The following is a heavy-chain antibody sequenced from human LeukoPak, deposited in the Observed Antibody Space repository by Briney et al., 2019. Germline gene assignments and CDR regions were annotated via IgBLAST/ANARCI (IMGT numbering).Heavy chain of an antibody. Sequence: ASVKVSCKASGYTFTNYALHWVRQAPGQSLEWMGWTNAATRNTRFSQDFQCRLTITIDTSASTGYVGLSSLRSEDTAVYYCARSPGGNARTWLDYWGQGTLVTVSS. CDR2: TNAATRNT. J-gene: IGHJ4*02. V-gene: IGHV1-3*02. CDR3: ARSPGGNARTWLDY. CDR1: GYTFTNYA. D-gene: IGHD4-23*01.